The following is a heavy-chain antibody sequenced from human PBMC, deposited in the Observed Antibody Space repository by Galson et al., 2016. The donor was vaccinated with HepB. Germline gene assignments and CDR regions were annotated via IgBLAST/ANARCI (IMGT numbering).Heavy chain of an antibody. Sequence: EYAASVKGRFTISRDDSKSIAYLQMDSLKTEDTAVYYCTRVRPLYDYTVPDLDYWGQGTLVTVSS. V-gene: IGHV3-49*02. D-gene: IGHD4-11*01. J-gene: IGHJ4*02. CDR3: TRVRPLYDYTVPDLDY.